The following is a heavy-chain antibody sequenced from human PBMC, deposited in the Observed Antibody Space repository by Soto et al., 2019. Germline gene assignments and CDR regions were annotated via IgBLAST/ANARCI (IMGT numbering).Heavy chain of an antibody. J-gene: IGHJ4*02. CDR3: ARGYSSSSIFDY. V-gene: IGHV3-21*01. CDR2: ISSSSSYI. D-gene: IGHD6-6*01. CDR1: GFTFSSYS. Sequence: TGGSLRLSCAASGFTFSSYSMNWVRQAPGKGLEWVSSISSSSSYIYYADSVKGRFTISRDNAKNSLYLQMNSLRAEDTAVYYCARGYSSSSIFDYWGQGTLVTVSS.